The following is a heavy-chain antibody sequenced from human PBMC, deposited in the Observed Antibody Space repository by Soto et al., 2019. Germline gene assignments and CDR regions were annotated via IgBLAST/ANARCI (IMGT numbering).Heavy chain of an antibody. V-gene: IGHV3-66*01. J-gene: IGHJ5*02. CDR3: ARNGDSSDYRGWFDP. CDR1: GFTVSSNY. CDR2: IYSGGTT. D-gene: IGHD3-22*01. Sequence: EVQLVESGGGLVQPGGSLRLSCAASGFTVSSNYMSWVRQAPGKGLEWVSVIYSGGTTDYADAVKGRFTISRDNSKNTLYLHMNSLRAEDTAVYYCARNGDSSDYRGWFDPWGQGTLVTVSS.